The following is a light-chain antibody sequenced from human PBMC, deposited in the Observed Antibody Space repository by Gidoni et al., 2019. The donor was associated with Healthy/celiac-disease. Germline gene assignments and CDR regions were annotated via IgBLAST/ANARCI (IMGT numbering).Light chain of an antibody. Sequence: DIQMIQSPSSLSASVGDRVTITCRASQSISSYLNWYQQKPGKAPKLLIYAASSLQSGVPSRFSGSGSGTDFTLTISSLQPEDFATYYCQQSYSKPMYTFGQXTKLEIK. CDR2: AAS. V-gene: IGKV1-39*01. CDR1: QSISSY. J-gene: IGKJ2*01. CDR3: QQSYSKPMYT.